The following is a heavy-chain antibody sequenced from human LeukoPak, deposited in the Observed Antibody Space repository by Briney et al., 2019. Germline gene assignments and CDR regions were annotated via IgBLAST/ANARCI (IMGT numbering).Heavy chain of an antibody. CDR1: GFTFSSYA. CDR2: ISYDGSNK. D-gene: IGHD6-13*01. Sequence: PGGSLRLSCAASGFTFSSYAMHWVRQAPGKGLEWVAVISYDGSNKYYADSVKGRFTISRDNSKNTLYLQMNSLRAEDTAVYNCAKDGRGYSSSWPNWFDPWGQGTLVIVSS. V-gene: IGHV3-30-3*01. J-gene: IGHJ5*02. CDR3: AKDGRGYSSSWPNWFDP.